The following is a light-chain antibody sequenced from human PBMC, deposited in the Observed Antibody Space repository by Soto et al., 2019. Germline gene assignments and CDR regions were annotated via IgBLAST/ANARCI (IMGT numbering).Light chain of an antibody. Sequence: EIMLTQSPGTLSLSPGERATLSCRASQSLSGGYLAGFHQKPGQTPKLLIYSASNRATDIPDRFSGSGSGTDFTLTISRLEPEDFVVYYCQQNGSLPITFGQGTRLEMK. CDR2: SAS. V-gene: IGKV3-20*01. CDR3: QQNGSLPIT. CDR1: QSLSGGY. J-gene: IGKJ5*01.